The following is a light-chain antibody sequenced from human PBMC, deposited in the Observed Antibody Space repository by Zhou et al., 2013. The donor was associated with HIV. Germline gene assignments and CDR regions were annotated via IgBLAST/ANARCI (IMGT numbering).Light chain of an antibody. CDR2: DAS. J-gene: IGKJ4*01. Sequence: AIQMTQSPSSLSASIGDRVAISCQASQDINTYLNWYQQKPGKAPKLLIYDASYLETGVPSRFSGSGSGTDFTLTISSLQPEDFATYYCQQLNSYPLTFGGGTKVEIK. CDR1: QDINTY. CDR3: QQLNSYPLT. V-gene: IGKV1-13*02.